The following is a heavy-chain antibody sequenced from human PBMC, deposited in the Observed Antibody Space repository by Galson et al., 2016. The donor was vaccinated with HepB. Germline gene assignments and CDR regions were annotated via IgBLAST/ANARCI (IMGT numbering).Heavy chain of an antibody. D-gene: IGHD3-10*01. Sequence: QSGAEVKKPGESLRISCKGSAYSFTSYWITWVRQMPGKGLEWMGRIYPTDSYANYSPSFQGHVTVSADKSISTAFLQWNSLKASDTAMYYCARQGGSGRAAFDLWGQGTMVTVSS. CDR2: IYPTDSYA. CDR1: AYSFTSYW. CDR3: ARQGGSGRAAFDL. J-gene: IGHJ3*01. V-gene: IGHV5-10-1*01.